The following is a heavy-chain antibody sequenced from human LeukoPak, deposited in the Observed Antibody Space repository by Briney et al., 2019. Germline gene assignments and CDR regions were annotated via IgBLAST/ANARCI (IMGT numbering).Heavy chain of an antibody. V-gene: IGHV3-7*01. CDR2: IKQDGSEK. D-gene: IGHD3-3*01. CDR3: LTDFWSGYYLHLGDY. CDR1: GFTFSSYW. J-gene: IGHJ4*02. Sequence: PGGSLRLSCAASGFTFSSYWMNWVRQAPGKGLEWVANIKQDGSEKYYVDSVKGRFTISRDNAKNSLYLQMNSLRAEDTAVYYCLTDFWSGYYLHLGDYWGQGTLVTVSS.